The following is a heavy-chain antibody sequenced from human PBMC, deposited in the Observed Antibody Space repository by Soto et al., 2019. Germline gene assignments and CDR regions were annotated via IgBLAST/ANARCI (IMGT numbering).Heavy chain of an antibody. CDR1: GGTFSSYA. J-gene: IGHJ6*02. CDR2: IIPIFGTA. V-gene: IGHV1-69*06. Sequence: GASVKVSCKASGGTFSSYAISWVRQAPGQGLEWMGGIIPIFGTANYAQKFQGRVTITADKSTSTAYMELSSLRSEDTAVYYCGRCRTDSYAMDVWGQGTTVTVSS. CDR3: GRCRTDSYAMDV.